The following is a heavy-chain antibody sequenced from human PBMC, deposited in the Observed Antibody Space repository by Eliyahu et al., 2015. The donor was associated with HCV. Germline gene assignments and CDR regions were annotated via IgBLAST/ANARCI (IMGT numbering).Heavy chain of an antibody. D-gene: IGHD5-24*01. Sequence: QVQLQQWGAGLLKPSETLSLTCAVYGGSFXGYYWSWIRQPPGKGLEWIGEINHSGSTNYNPSLKSRVTISVDTSKNQFSLKLSSVTAADTAVYYCARGRVGSGGLQGFDYWGQGTLVTVSS. CDR3: ARGRVGSGGLQGFDY. CDR2: INHSGST. V-gene: IGHV4-34*01. CDR1: GGSFXGYY. J-gene: IGHJ4*02.